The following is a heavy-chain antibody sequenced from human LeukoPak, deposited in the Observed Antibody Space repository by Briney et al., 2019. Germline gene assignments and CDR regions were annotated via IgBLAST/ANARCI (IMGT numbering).Heavy chain of an antibody. CDR1: GYSISSGYY. V-gene: IGHV4-38-2*02. CDR3: ARQAFRVGYCSSTSCPYDAFDI. CDR2: IYHSGST. J-gene: IGHJ3*02. Sequence: PSETLSLTCTVSGYSISSGYYWSWIRQPPGKGLEWIGYIYHSGSTYYNPSLKSRVTISVDRSKNQFSLKLSSVTAADTAVYYCARQAFRVGYCSSTSCPYDAFDIWGQGTMVTVSS. D-gene: IGHD2-2*01.